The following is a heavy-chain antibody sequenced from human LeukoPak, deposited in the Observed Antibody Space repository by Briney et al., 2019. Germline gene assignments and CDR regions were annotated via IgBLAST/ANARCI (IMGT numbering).Heavy chain of an antibody. CDR3: ARDNYYGSGSYADY. CDR2: IIPIFGTA. Sequence: SVKVSCKASGGTFSSYAISWVRQAPGQGLEWIGGIIPIFGTANYAQKFQGRVTITTDESTSTAYMELSSLRSEDTAVYYCARDNYYGSGSYADYWGQGTLVTVSS. CDR1: GGTFSSYA. D-gene: IGHD3-10*01. V-gene: IGHV1-69*05. J-gene: IGHJ4*02.